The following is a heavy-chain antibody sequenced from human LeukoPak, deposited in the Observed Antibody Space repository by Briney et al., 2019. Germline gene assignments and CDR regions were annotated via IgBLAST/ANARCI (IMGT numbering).Heavy chain of an antibody. Sequence: GASVKVSCKASGYTFTSYYMHWVRQAPGQGLEWMGTINPSGGSTSYAQKFQGRVTMTRDMSTSTVYMELSSLRSEDTAVYYCARDGDSSSWYYYYYYMDVWGKGTTVTVSS. D-gene: IGHD6-13*01. CDR3: ARDGDSSSWYYYYYYMDV. J-gene: IGHJ6*03. CDR1: GYTFTSYY. CDR2: INPSGGST. V-gene: IGHV1-46*01.